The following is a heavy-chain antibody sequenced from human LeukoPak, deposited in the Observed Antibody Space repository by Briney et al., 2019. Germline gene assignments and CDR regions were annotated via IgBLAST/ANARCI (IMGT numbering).Heavy chain of an antibody. CDR1: RFIFRNYA. J-gene: IGHJ4*02. D-gene: IGHD2-21*01. CDR3: ARGGESVGIFDF. Sequence: PGGSLRLSCAASRFIFRNYAMHWVRQAPGKGLEWVAVISYDGSNKYYADSVRGRFTISRDNAKNTLYLQMNSLRAEDTAVYYCARGGESVGIFDFWGQGTLVTVSS. V-gene: IGHV3-30-3*01. CDR2: ISYDGSNK.